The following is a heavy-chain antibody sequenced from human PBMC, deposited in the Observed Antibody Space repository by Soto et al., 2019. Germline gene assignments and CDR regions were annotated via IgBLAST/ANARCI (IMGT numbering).Heavy chain of an antibody. CDR1: GGTFSSYT. Sequence: GASVKVSCKASGGTFSSYTISWVRQAPGQGLEWMGRIIPILGIANYAQKFQGRVTITADKSTSTAYMELSSLRSEDTAVYYCAREPYSSGWRRTYFDYWGQGTLVTVSS. CDR3: AREPYSSGWRRTYFDY. V-gene: IGHV1-69*04. D-gene: IGHD6-19*01. J-gene: IGHJ4*02. CDR2: IIPILGIA.